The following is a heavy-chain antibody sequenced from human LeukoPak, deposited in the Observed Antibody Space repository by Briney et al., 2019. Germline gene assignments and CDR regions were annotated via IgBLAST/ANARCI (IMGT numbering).Heavy chain of an antibody. Sequence: GASVKVSCKASGYTFTSYYMHWVRQAPGQGLEWMGIINPSGGSTSYAQKFQGRVTITTDESTSTAYMELSSLRSEDTAVYYCARSHSSSSNVDYFDYWGQGTLVAVSS. J-gene: IGHJ4*02. CDR2: INPSGGST. V-gene: IGHV1-46*01. CDR1: GYTFTSYY. D-gene: IGHD6-6*01. CDR3: ARSHSSSSNVDYFDY.